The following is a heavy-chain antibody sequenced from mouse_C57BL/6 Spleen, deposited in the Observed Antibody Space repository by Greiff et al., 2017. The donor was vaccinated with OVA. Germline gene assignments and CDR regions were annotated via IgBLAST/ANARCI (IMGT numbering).Heavy chain of an antibody. V-gene: IGHV5-17*01. J-gene: IGHJ2*01. CDR3: ASGTGTEGGY. CDR1: GFTFTSSG. Sequence: EVMLVESGGGLVKPGGSLKLCCAASGFTFTSSGLPFGVPCHDPPHEWVAYISSGSSTIYYADTVKGRFTISRDNAKNTLFLQMTSLRSEDTAMYYCASGTGTEGGYWGQGTTLTVSS. CDR2: ISSGSSTI. D-gene: IGHD4-1*01.